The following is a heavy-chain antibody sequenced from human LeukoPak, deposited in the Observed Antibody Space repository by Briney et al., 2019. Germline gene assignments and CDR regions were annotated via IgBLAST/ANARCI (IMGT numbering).Heavy chain of an antibody. J-gene: IGHJ4*02. D-gene: IGHD4-23*01. Sequence: PGGSLRLSCAASEFAFSTYNMNWVRQAPGKGLEWVSYFSTGSSTTYYADSVKGRFTISRDNVENSLYLQMNSLRDEDTAVYYCARVAAGYSVNYFDYWGQGTLVTVSS. CDR2: FSTGSSTT. CDR3: ARVAAGYSVNYFDY. V-gene: IGHV3-48*02. CDR1: EFAFSTYN.